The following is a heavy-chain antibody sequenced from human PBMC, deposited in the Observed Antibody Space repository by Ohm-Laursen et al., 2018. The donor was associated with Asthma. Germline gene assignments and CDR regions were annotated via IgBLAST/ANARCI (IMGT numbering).Heavy chain of an antibody. V-gene: IGHV1-2*06. CDR3: VRDFVNHWTMDY. CDR1: GYTFTGYY. CDR2: INPNSGGT. Sequence: GASVKVSCKASGYTFTGYYMHWVRQAPGQGLEWMGRINPNSGGTNYAQKFQGRVTMTRDTSTSTVYMEMTRLRFEDTAVYFCVRDFVNHWTMDYWGQGTLVTVSS. J-gene: IGHJ4*02. D-gene: IGHD1-1*01.